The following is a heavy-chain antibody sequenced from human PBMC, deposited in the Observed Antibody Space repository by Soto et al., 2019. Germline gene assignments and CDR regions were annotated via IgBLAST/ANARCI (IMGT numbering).Heavy chain of an antibody. D-gene: IGHD1-26*01. Sequence: EVQLVESGGVVVQPGGSLRLSCAASGFTFDDYTMHWVRQAPGKGLEWVSLISWDGGSTYYADSVKGRFTISRDNSKNSLYLQMNSLRTEDTALYYCAKGSYPRGLFDYWGQGTLVTVSS. CDR3: AKGSYPRGLFDY. V-gene: IGHV3-43*01. CDR2: ISWDGGST. J-gene: IGHJ4*02. CDR1: GFTFDDYT.